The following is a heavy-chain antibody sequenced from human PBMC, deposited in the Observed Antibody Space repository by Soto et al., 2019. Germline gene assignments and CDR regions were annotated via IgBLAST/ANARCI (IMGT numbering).Heavy chain of an antibody. V-gene: IGHV3-48*01. CDR2: ISSSSSTI. D-gene: IGHD3-3*01. CDR3: ARVGYYDFWSGYYAFDI. J-gene: IGHJ3*02. Sequence: GGSLRLSCAASGFTFSSYSMNWVRQAPGKGLEWVSYISSSSSTIYYADSVKGRFTISRDNAKNSLYLQMNSLRAEDTAVYYCARVGYYDFWSGYYAFDIWGQGTMVTVSS. CDR1: GFTFSSYS.